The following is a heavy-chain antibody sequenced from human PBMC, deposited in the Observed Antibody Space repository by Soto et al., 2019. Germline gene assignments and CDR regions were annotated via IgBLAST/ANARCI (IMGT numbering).Heavy chain of an antibody. CDR3: ARAPGAFDI. J-gene: IGHJ3*02. CDR2: INPSGGSP. V-gene: IGHV1-46*01. CDR1: GYTFTSYF. Sequence: VASVKVSCKTSGYTFTSYFMHWVRQAPGQGLEWMGIINPSGGSPTSAQKFQGRVTMTRDTSTSTVYMELSSLRSEDTAIYYCARAPGAFDIWGQGTMVTVSS.